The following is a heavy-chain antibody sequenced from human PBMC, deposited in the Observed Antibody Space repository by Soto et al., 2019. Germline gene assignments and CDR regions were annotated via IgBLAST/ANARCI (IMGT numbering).Heavy chain of an antibody. J-gene: IGHJ6*02. CDR1: GYTFTNYA. D-gene: IGHD3-3*01. CDR2: INAGNGNT. V-gene: IGHV1-3*01. Sequence: ASVKVSCKASGYTFTNYAMHWGRQAPGQRLEWMGWINAGNGNTKYSQKFQGRVTITRDTSASTAYMELSSLRSEVTAVYYCARDTSYYGMDVWGQGTTVTVSS. CDR3: ARDTSYYGMDV.